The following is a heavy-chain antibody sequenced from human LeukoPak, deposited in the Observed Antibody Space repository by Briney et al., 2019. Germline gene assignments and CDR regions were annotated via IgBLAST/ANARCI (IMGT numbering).Heavy chain of an antibody. V-gene: IGHV4-34*01. CDR3: ARGRYAARPFDY. J-gene: IGHJ4*02. CDR1: GGSFSSYY. CDR2: INHSGST. Sequence: SETLSLTCAVYGGSFSSYYWSWIRQPPGKGLEWIGEINHSGSTNYNPSLKSRVTISVDTSKNQFSLKLSSVTAADTAVYYCARGRYAARPFDYWGQGTLVTVSS. D-gene: IGHD6-6*01.